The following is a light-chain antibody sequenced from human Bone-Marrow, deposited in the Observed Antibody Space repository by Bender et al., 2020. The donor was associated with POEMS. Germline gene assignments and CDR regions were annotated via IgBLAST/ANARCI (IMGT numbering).Light chain of an antibody. CDR1: SSDVGAYNY. Sequence: HSALTQPPSASGSPGQSVTISCTGSSSDVGAYNYVSWYQQHPSKAPKLIIYEVNKRPSGVPDRFSGSRSGNTASLTVSGLHADDEADCYGVSYAGSNNFMFGGGTKLTFL. J-gene: IGLJ3*02. CDR3: VSYAGSNNFM. CDR2: EVN. V-gene: IGLV2-8*01.